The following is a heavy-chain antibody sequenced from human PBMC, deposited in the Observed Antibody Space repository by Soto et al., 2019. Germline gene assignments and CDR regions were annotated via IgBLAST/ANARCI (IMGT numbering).Heavy chain of an antibody. Sequence: PGGSLRLSCAASGFTFSSYAMIWVRQAPGKGLEWVSGIGASGAGTYYADFVKGRFIISRDNSKNTLHLQMNSLRAEDTAVYYCAVRKTGSYFDYWGQGTLVTVS. CDR3: AVRKTGSYFDY. CDR2: IGASGAGT. V-gene: IGHV3-23*01. CDR1: GFTFSSYA. D-gene: IGHD1-26*01. J-gene: IGHJ4*02.